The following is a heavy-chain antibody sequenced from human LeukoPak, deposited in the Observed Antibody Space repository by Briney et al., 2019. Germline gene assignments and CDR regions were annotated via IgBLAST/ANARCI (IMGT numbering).Heavy chain of an antibody. V-gene: IGHV3-9*01. CDR1: GFTFDDYA. CDR3: AKDSYGSGYNWFDP. D-gene: IGHD3-10*01. CDR2: ISWNSGSI. Sequence: GRSLRLSCAASGFTFDDYAMHWVRQAPGKGLEWVSGISWNSGSIGYADSVKGRFTISRDNAKNSLYLQMNSLRAEDTALYYCAKDSYGSGYNWFDPWGQGTLVTVSS. J-gene: IGHJ5*02.